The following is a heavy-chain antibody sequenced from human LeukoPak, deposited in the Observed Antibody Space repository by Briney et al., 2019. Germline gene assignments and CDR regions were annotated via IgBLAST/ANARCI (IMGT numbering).Heavy chain of an antibody. V-gene: IGHV4-59*08. Sequence: SETLSLTCTVSGGSIISYSWSWIRQPPGKGLEWIGYIYYIGSTKYNPSLKSRVTISVDTSKNVLSLKLSSVTAADTAVYYCARHAAVEGSSGWSPLWWFDPWGQGTLVTVSS. CDR3: ARHAAVEGSSGWSPLWWFDP. D-gene: IGHD6-19*01. CDR2: IYYIGST. CDR1: GGSIISYS. J-gene: IGHJ5*02.